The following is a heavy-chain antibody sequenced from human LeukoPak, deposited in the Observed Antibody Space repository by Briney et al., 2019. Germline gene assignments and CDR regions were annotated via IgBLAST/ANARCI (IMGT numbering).Heavy chain of an antibody. D-gene: IGHD3-22*01. CDR1: GYSFTSYW. J-gene: IGHJ4*02. V-gene: IGHV5-10-1*01. CDR3: ARHDGGGYYPVDF. Sequence: SRQISCTGYGYSFTSYWIRWVRQMTVQGMEWMGYIDPSYSYTKYSPSFQGHVTISADKSISTTWLQWSSLKSSDSARYYCARHDGGGYYPVDFWGQGTLVTVSS. CDR2: IDPSYSYT.